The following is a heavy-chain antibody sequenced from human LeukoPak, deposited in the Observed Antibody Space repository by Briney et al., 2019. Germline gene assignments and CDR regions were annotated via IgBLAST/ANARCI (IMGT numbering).Heavy chain of an antibody. D-gene: IGHD3-22*01. J-gene: IGHJ4*02. V-gene: IGHV4-61*02. CDR2: IYTSGST. CDR3: ARDRYYYDSSGYSLDY. Sequence: SETLSLTCTVSGGSISSGSYYWSWIRQPAGKGLEWIGRIYTSGSTNYNPSLKSRVTMSVDTSKNQFSLKLSSVTAADTAVYYCARDRYYYDSSGYSLDYWGQGTLVTVSS. CDR1: GGSISSGSYY.